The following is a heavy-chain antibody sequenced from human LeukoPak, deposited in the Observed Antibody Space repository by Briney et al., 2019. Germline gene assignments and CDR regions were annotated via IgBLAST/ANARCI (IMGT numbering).Heavy chain of an antibody. D-gene: IGHD3-22*01. J-gene: IGHJ4*02. CDR2: IYYSGST. Sequence: SETLSLTCTVSGGSISSYYWSWIRQPPGKGLEWIGYIYYSGSTNYNPSLKRRVTISVDTSKNQFSLKLSSVTAADTAVYYCARAPYSSYGDYWGQGTLVTVAS. V-gene: IGHV4-59*01. CDR1: GGSISSYY. CDR3: ARAPYSSYGDY.